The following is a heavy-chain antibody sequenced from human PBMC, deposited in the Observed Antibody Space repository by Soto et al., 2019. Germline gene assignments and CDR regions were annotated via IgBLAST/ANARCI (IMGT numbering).Heavy chain of an antibody. CDR2: MNPNSGNT. CDR3: ARSLIRVYGFDP. CDR1: GYTFTSYD. V-gene: IGHV1-8*01. Sequence: GASVKVSCKASGYTFTSYDINWVRQATGQGLEWMGWMNPNSGNTGYAQKFQGRVTMTRNTSISTAYMELSSLRSEDTAVYYCARSLIRVYGFDPWGQGPMVTASS. D-gene: IGHD6-13*01. J-gene: IGHJ5*02.